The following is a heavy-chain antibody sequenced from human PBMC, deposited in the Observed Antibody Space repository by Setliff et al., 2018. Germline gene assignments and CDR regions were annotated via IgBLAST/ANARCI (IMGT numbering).Heavy chain of an antibody. Sequence: PSETLSLTCAVYGGSFSGYQWSWIRQPPGKGLEWIGAVNHSGSTNYNPSLKSRVSISVEKSKNQFSLKLTSVTAADTAVYYCARAQVVFAISAPVWYFEVWGRGTQVTVS. J-gene: IGHJ2*01. CDR2: VNHSGST. V-gene: IGHV4-34*01. CDR1: GGSFSGYQ. D-gene: IGHD2-21*01. CDR3: ARAQVVFAISAPVWYFEV.